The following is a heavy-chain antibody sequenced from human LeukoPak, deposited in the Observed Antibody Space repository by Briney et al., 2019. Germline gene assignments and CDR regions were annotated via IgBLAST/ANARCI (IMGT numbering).Heavy chain of an antibody. D-gene: IGHD5-12*01. J-gene: IGHJ6*02. V-gene: IGHV4-59*01. CDR2: IYYSGSS. Sequence: SETLSLTCTVSGGSISSYYWSWIRQPPGKGLEWIAYIYYSGSSYYNPSLKSRVTLSVDTSKNQFSLKLSSVTAADTAVYYCARVVATIYYYYGMDVWGQGTTVTVSS. CDR3: ARVVATIYYYYGMDV. CDR1: GGSISSYY.